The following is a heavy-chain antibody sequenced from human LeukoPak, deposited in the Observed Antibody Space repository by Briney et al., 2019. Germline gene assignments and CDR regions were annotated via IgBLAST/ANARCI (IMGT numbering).Heavy chain of an antibody. Sequence: PGRSLRLSCAASGFTFDDYAMHWVRQAPGKGLEWVSGISWNSGSIGYADSVKGRFTISRDNAKNSLYLQMNSLRAEDTALYYCAKDKYSSSLHYFDYWGQGTLVTVSS. V-gene: IGHV3-9*01. CDR3: AKDKYSSSLHYFDY. D-gene: IGHD6-13*01. CDR2: ISWNSGSI. CDR1: GFTFDDYA. J-gene: IGHJ4*02.